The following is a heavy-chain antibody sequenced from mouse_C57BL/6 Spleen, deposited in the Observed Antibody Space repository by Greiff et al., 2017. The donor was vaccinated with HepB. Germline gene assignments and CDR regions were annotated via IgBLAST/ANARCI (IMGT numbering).Heavy chain of an antibody. CDR2: ISSGSSTI. CDR3: ARTGELGTRYYFAY. CDR1: GFTFSDYG. J-gene: IGHJ2*01. V-gene: IGHV5-17*01. D-gene: IGHD3-1*01. Sequence: EVKVVESGGGLVKPGGSLKLSCAASGFTFSDYGMHWVRQAPEKGLEWVAYISSGSSTIYYADTVKGRFTISRDNAKNTLFLQMTSLRSEDTAMYYCARTGELGTRYYFAYWGQGTTLTVSS.